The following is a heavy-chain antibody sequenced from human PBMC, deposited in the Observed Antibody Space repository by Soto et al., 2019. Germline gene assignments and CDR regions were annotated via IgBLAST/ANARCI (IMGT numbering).Heavy chain of an antibody. V-gene: IGHV1-18*01. D-gene: IGHD3-3*01. CDR2: ISAYNGNT. CDR1: GYTFTSYG. CDR3: ARHYDFWSAHTLRAYYYYGMDV. J-gene: IGHJ6*02. Sequence: ASVKVSCKASGYTFTSYGISWVRQAPGQGLEWMGWISAYNGNTNYAQKLQGRVTMTTDTSTSTAYMELRSLRSDDTAVYYCARHYDFWSAHTLRAYYYYGMDVWGQGTTVTVSS.